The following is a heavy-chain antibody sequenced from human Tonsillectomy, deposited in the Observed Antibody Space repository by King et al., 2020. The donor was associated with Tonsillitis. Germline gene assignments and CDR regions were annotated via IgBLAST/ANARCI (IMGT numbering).Heavy chain of an antibody. CDR3: ARGGVGYTGYDDAFDI. Sequence: VQLVESGGAVVQPGRSLRLSCAASRFSFSSYVMHWVRQPPGKGLEWVGIIWYDGTNKYCGASVRGRFTISRDDSKNTLYLQMNRLRAEDTAVYYCARGGVGYTGYDDAFDIWGQGTMVTVSS. D-gene: IGHD5-12*01. J-gene: IGHJ3*02. V-gene: IGHV3-33*08. CDR2: IWYDGTNK. CDR1: RFSFSSYV.